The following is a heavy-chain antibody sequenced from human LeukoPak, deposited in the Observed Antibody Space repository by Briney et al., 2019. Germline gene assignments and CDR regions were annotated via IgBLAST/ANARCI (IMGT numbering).Heavy chain of an antibody. J-gene: IGHJ4*02. CDR1: EFTFSSFG. CDR3: AKDWDPDY. CDR2: ISFDGSNK. V-gene: IGHV3-33*06. Sequence: PGMSLRLSCAASEFTFSSFGMHWVRQAPGKGLEWVAVISFDGSNKYYGDSVKGRFTISRDNSKNTLYLQMNSLRAEDTAVYYCAKDWDPDYWGQGTLVTVSS. D-gene: IGHD1-26*01.